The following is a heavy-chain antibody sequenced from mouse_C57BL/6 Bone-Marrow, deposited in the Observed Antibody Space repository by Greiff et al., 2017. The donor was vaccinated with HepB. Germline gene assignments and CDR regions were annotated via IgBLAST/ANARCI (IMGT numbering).Heavy chain of an antibody. Sequence: EVMLVESGGGLVQPGGSLSLSCAASGFTFTDYYMSWVRQPPGKALEWLGFIRNKANGYTTEYSASVKGLFTISRGNSQRILYLQMNALRAEDSATYYCAIPGGGSSSYWYFDVWGTGTTVTVSS. J-gene: IGHJ1*03. CDR3: AIPGGGSSSYWYFDV. D-gene: IGHD1-1*01. CDR1: GFTFTDYY. V-gene: IGHV7-3*01. CDR2: IRNKANGYTT.